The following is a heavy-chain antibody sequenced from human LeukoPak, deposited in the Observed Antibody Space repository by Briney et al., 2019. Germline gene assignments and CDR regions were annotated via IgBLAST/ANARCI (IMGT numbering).Heavy chain of an antibody. CDR2: IYYSGST. V-gene: IGHV4-31*03. CDR3: ARSSDYGDYLDY. D-gene: IGHD4-17*01. CDR1: GGSISRGGYY. J-gene: IGHJ4*02. Sequence: SETXSXXXTVSGGSISRGGYYWGWGRQHPGKXVXXVGYIYYSGSTYYNPSLKRRVTISVDTSNNQFSLKLSSVTAADTAVYYCARSSDYGDYLDYWGQGTLVTVSS.